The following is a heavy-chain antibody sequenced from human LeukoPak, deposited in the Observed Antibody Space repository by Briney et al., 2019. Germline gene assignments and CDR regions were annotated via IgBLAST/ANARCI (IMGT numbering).Heavy chain of an antibody. V-gene: IGHV4-59*02. D-gene: IGHD2-2*01. J-gene: IGHJ6*03. CDR3: ARWYCISDTCYHMDV. CDR2: IYYSGST. Sequence: SETLSLTCTVSGASVNSYYWSWIRHPPGEGLECIGYIYYSGSTSYNPSLKSRVTMSVDTSKNQLSLKVSSVTAADTAVYYCARWYCISDTCYHMDVWGKGTTVTVSS. CDR1: GASVNSYY.